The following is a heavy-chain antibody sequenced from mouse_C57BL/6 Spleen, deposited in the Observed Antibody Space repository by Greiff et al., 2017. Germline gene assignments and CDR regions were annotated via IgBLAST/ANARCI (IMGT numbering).Heavy chain of an antibody. CDR1: GYTFTDHT. V-gene: IGHV1-78*01. D-gene: IGHD2-1*01. CDR2: IYPRDGST. Sequence: VQLMESDAELVKPGASVKISCKVSGYTFTDHTIHWMKQRPEQGLEWIGYIYPRDGSTKYNEKFKGKATLTADKSSSTAYMQLNSLTSEDSAVYFCARVDGNYEAWFADWGQGTLVTVSA. CDR3: ARVDGNYEAWFAD. J-gene: IGHJ3*01.